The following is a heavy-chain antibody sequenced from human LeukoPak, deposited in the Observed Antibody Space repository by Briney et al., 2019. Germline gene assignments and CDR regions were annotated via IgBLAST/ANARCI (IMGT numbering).Heavy chain of an antibody. D-gene: IGHD2-15*01. CDR2: HYTGGTT. CDR1: GFTVSSNY. V-gene: IGHV3-66*04. CDR3: ATLKRGYGGYFDL. Sequence: GGSLRLSCAGSGFTVSSNYMSWVRQAPGKGLEWVSDHYTGGTTYYADSVRGRFTISRDNSKNTVYLQMSRLRDEDTAVYYCATLKRGYGGYFDLWGRGTLVTVSS. J-gene: IGHJ2*01.